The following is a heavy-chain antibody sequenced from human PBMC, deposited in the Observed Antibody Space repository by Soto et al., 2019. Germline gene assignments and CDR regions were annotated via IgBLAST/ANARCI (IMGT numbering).Heavy chain of an antibody. Sequence: GGSLRLSGVASGFSFSNYGMHWVRQAPGKGLEWVEFVSSDGNNKYYAESVKGRFTISRDKSKNTLYLQMNSLRAEDTAVYYCAKDRGIAAAGDYYYGMDVWGQGTTVTVSS. D-gene: IGHD6-13*01. V-gene: IGHV3-30*18. CDR3: AKDRGIAAAGDYYYGMDV. CDR2: VSSDGNNK. CDR1: GFSFSNYG. J-gene: IGHJ6*02.